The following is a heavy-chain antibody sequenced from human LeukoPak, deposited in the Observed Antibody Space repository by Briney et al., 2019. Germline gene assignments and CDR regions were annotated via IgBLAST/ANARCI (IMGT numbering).Heavy chain of an antibody. D-gene: IGHD6-13*01. CDR3: ARVGGAGTKRTDAFDI. V-gene: IGHV1-46*01. CDR2: INPSGGST. J-gene: IGHJ3*02. CDR1: GYTFTSYY. Sequence: ASVKVSCKASGYTFTSYYMHWVRQAPGQGLEWMGIINPSGGSTSYAQKFQGRVTMTRDTSTSTVYMELSSLRSEDTAVYYCARVGGAGTKRTDAFDIWGQGTMVTVSS.